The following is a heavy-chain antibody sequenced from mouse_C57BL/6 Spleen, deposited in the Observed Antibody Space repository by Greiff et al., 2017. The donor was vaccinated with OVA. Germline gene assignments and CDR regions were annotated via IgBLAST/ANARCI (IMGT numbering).Heavy chain of an antibody. Sequence: EVQLQQSGPVLVKPGASVKMSCKASGYTFTDYYMNWVKQSHGKSLEWIGVINPYNGGTSYNQKFKGKATLTVDKSSSTAYMELNSLTSEDSAVYYCARLGDAMDYWGQGTSVTVSS. V-gene: IGHV1-19*01. J-gene: IGHJ4*01. CDR1: GYTFTDYY. CDR2: INPYNGGT. CDR3: ARLGDAMDY.